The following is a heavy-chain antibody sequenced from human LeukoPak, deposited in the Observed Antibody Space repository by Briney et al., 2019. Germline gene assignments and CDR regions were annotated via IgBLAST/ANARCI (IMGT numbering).Heavy chain of an antibody. CDR3: ARESPVRCSSTSCQGADWFDP. J-gene: IGHJ5*02. D-gene: IGHD2-2*01. Sequence: ASVKVSCKASGYTFTGYYMHRVRQAPGQGLEWMGWINPNSGGTNYAQKFQGRVTMTRDTSISTAYMELSRLRSDDTAVYYCARESPVRCSSTSCQGADWFDPWGQGTLVTVSS. CDR1: GYTFTGYY. V-gene: IGHV1-2*02. CDR2: INPNSGGT.